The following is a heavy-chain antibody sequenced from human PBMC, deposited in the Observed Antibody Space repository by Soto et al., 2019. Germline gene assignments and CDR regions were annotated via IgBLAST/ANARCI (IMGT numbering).Heavy chain of an antibody. Sequence: GGSLRLSCTASGFTFGDYAMSWVRQAPGKGLEWVGFIRSKAYGGTTEYAASVKGRFTISRDDSKSIAYLQMNSLKTEDTAVYYCTRDGQYQLLRYYYGMDVWGQGTTVTVSS. D-gene: IGHD2-2*01. J-gene: IGHJ6*02. CDR3: TRDGQYQLLRYYYGMDV. CDR2: IRSKAYGGTT. CDR1: GFTFGDYA. V-gene: IGHV3-49*04.